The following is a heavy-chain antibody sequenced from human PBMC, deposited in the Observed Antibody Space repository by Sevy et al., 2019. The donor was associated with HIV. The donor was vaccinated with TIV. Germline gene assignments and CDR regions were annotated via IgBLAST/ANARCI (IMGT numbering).Heavy chain of an antibody. J-gene: IGHJ4*02. V-gene: IGHV3-15*01. CDR2: IKSKTDGGTT. D-gene: IGHD2-15*01. CDR3: TTELGYCSVGSCLPFDY. CDR1: GFTFSNAW. Sequence: GGSLRLSCAASGFTFSNAWMSWVRQAPGKGLEWVGRIKSKTDGGTTDYAAPVKGRFTISRDDSKNTLYLQMNSLKTEDTAVYYCTTELGYCSVGSCLPFDYWGQGTLVTVSS.